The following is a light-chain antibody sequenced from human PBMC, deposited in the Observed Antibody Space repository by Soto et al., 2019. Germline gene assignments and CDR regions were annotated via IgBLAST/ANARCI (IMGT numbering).Light chain of an antibody. CDR1: LSISNN. J-gene: IGKJ4*01. V-gene: IGKV3-15*01. CDR2: SAS. CDR3: QQYNEWPLT. Sequence: VMTQSPATLSVSPGERATLSCRASLSISNNLAWYQQKPGQAPMLLIYSASTRATAIPARFRGSASGSEFTLTISSLQSEDFAVYYCQQYNEWPLTFGGGTKVVTK.